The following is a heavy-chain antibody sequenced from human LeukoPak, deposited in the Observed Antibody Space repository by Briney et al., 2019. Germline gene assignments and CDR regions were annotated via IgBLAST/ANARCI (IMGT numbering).Heavy chain of an antibody. CDR1: GYTLTNNW. D-gene: IGHD6-13*01. CDR2: IYPGYSDA. CDR3: VRFALTSSLDH. Sequence: GESLKISCKISGYTLTNNWIGWVRQVPGKGLEWMGLIYPGYSDAKYSPSFQGQVTLSVDASISTACLQLTGLRASDTAIYYCVRFALTSSLDHWGQGTLVTVSS. V-gene: IGHV5-51*01. J-gene: IGHJ5*02.